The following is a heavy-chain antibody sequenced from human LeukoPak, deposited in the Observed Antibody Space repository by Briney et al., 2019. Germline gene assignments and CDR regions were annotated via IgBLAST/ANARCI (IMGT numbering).Heavy chain of an antibody. J-gene: IGHJ3*02. CDR3: TYRGYCGSTNCYDYAFDI. V-gene: IGHV3-15*01. D-gene: IGHD2-2*01. CDR2: IKSKTDGGTT. Sequence: GGSLRLSCAASGFTFSNALMSWVRQAPGKGLEWVGRIKSKTDGGTTDYAAPVKGRFTISRDDSKNTLYLQMNSLKTEDTAVYYCTYRGYCGSTNCYDYAFDIWGQGTMVTVSS. CDR1: GFTFSNAL.